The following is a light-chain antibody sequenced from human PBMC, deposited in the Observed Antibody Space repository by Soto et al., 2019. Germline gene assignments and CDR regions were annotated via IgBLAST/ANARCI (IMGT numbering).Light chain of an antibody. Sequence: QSAPTQPPSASGSPGQSVTISCTGTSSDVGAYNYVSWYQLHAGKAPKLIVYEVSKRPSDVPDRFSASKSGNTASLTVSGLQTEDEADYYCSSYAGSNNYVFGIGTKVTVL. J-gene: IGLJ1*01. V-gene: IGLV2-8*01. CDR2: EVS. CDR3: SSYAGSNNYV. CDR1: SSDVGAYNY.